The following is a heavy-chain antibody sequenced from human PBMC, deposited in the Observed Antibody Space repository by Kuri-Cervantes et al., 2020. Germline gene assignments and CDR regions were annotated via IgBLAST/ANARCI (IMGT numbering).Heavy chain of an antibody. Sequence: ASVKVSCKASGYTFTAYGISWVRQAPGQGLEWMGWISAYNGNTNYAQKLQGRVTMTTDTSTNTAYMELRSLRSDDTAVYYCARVRYYYDSSGYTSDYWGQGTLVTVSS. V-gene: IGHV1-18*01. CDR1: GYTFTAYG. J-gene: IGHJ4*02. CDR2: ISAYNGNT. D-gene: IGHD3-22*01. CDR3: ARVRYYYDSSGYTSDY.